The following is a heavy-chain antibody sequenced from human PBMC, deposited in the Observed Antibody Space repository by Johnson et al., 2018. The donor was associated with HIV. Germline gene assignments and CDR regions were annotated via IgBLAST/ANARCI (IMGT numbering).Heavy chain of an antibody. CDR2: IRYDGSDI. J-gene: IGHJ3*02. D-gene: IGHD6-13*01. V-gene: IGHV3-30*02. Sequence: QVQLVESGGGVVQPGGSLRLSCAASGFTFSAYGMHWLRQAPRKGLEWVAFIRYDGSDIYYADSVKGRFTISRDNSKKTLSLQMNSLRAEETAVYYRAKDHSTWSLYDASDTWGHGTMVTVSS. CDR1: GFTFSAYG. CDR3: AKDHSTWSLYDASDT.